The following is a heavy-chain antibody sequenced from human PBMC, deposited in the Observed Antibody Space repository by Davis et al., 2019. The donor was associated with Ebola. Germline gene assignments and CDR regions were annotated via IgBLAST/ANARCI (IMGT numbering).Heavy chain of an antibody. CDR1: DFTFSSYD. CDR3: ARGGYYDSSGYSHAAFDI. CDR2: VSSASYYI. J-gene: IGHJ3*02. D-gene: IGHD3-22*01. V-gene: IGHV3-21*01. Sequence: GGSLRLSCAASDFTFSSYDMNWVRQAPGKGLEWVSSVSSASYYIYYADSLKGRFTISRDNAKKSLYLQINSLRAEDTAVYYCARGGYYDSSGYSHAAFDIWGQGTRVTVSS.